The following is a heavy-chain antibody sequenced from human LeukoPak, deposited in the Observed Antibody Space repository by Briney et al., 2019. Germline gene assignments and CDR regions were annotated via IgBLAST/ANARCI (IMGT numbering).Heavy chain of an antibody. Sequence: GESLKISCKGSGYSFTSYWIGWVRQMPGKGLEWMGIIYPGDSDTRYSSSFQGQVTISADKSISTAYLQWSSLKASDTAMYYCARRVYLVRGVITYFDYWGQGTLVTVSS. D-gene: IGHD3-10*01. V-gene: IGHV5-51*01. CDR1: GYSFTSYW. CDR3: ARRVYLVRGVITYFDY. J-gene: IGHJ4*02. CDR2: IYPGDSDT.